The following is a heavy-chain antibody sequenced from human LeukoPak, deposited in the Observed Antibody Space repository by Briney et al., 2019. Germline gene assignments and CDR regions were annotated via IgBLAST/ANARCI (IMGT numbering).Heavy chain of an antibody. CDR1: GYTFTGYN. Sequence: ASVKVSCKASGYTFTGYNMHWVRQAPGQGLEWMGWINPNSGGTNYAQKFQGRVTMTRDTSISTAYMELSRLRSDDTAVCYCARDLGQWLVESHWGQGTLVTVSS. D-gene: IGHD6-19*01. CDR2: INPNSGGT. J-gene: IGHJ4*02. V-gene: IGHV1-2*02. CDR3: ARDLGQWLVESH.